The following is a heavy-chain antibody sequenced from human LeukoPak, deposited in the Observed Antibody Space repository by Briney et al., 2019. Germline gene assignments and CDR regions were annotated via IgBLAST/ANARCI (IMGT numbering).Heavy chain of an antibody. D-gene: IGHD1-26*01. Sequence: SVKVSCKTSGFTFSNSAMQWVRQARGQRLEWIGWIIVGSGRTHYAQNLQERITITRDMSTNTAYMELSSLRSDDTAVYYCAAELYSGTYGRCCSFAFWGQGTQATVSS. CDR3: AAELYSGTYGRCCSFAF. V-gene: IGHV1-58*02. CDR1: GFTFSNSA. CDR2: IIVGSGRT. J-gene: IGHJ4*02.